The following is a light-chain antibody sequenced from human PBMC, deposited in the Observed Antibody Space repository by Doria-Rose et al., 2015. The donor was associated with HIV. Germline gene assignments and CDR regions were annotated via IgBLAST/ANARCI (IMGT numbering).Light chain of an antibody. Sequence: PGQSITVSCTGTSSDIGGYNYVSWYQQHPGKAPKLIIYDVSDRPSGVSNRFSGFKSDNTASLTISGLRAEDEADYYCNSYTNSSSLVVFGTGTKVSVL. CDR3: NSYTNSSSLVV. V-gene: IGLV2-14*03. J-gene: IGLJ1*01. CDR2: DVS. CDR1: SSDIGGYNY.